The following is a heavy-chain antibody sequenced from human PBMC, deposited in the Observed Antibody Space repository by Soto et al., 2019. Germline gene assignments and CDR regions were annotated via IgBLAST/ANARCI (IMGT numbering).Heavy chain of an antibody. CDR1: GGSINSYY. CDR3: ARETGYYTGEYFDY. Sequence: SETLSLTCAVSGGSINSYYWSWIRQPPGKGLEWIGYISYSGSPNYNPTLKSRVTISVDISKRQFSLQVSSVTAADTAVYYCARETGYYTGEYFDYWGQGTLVTVSS. V-gene: IGHV4-59*01. D-gene: IGHD3-9*01. CDR2: ISYSGSP. J-gene: IGHJ4*02.